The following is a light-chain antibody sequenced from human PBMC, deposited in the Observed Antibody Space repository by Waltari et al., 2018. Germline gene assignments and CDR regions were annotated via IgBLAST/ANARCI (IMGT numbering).Light chain of an antibody. CDR2: AVS. Sequence: QSALTQPPSASGAPGQSVPIPCTGTSSDVGGYNYVSWYQHHPGEAPKLLIYAVSKRPSGVPNRFSGSKSGNTASLTVSGLQAEDEGDYYCSSYAGRNTLFGGGTKLTVL. V-gene: IGLV2-8*01. CDR3: SSYAGRNTL. J-gene: IGLJ2*01. CDR1: SSDVGGYNY.